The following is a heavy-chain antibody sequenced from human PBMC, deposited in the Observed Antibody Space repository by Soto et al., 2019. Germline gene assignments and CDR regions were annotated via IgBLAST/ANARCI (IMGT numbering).Heavy chain of an antibody. J-gene: IGHJ6*02. Sequence: PSEPLSLTCAVSGYSISSGYYWGWIRQPPGKGLEWIGSIYHSGSTYNNPSLKSRVTMSVDTSKNQFSLKLSSVTAADTAVYYCARVGGYGMDVWGQGTTVTVSS. V-gene: IGHV4-38-2*01. CDR3: ARVGGYGMDV. CDR1: GYSISSGYY. D-gene: IGHD3-10*01. CDR2: IYHSGST.